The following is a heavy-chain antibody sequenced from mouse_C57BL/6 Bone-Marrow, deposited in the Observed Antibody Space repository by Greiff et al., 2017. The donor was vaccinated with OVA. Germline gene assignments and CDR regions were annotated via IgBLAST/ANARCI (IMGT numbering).Heavy chain of an antibody. Sequence: EVQLQQSGGDLVKPGGSLKLSCAASGFTFSSYGMSWVRQTPDKRLEWVATISSGGSYTYYPDSVKGRFTISRDNAKNTLYLQMSSLKSEDTAMYYCARQAGSVDYWGQGTTLTVSS. V-gene: IGHV5-6*01. J-gene: IGHJ2*01. CDR1: GFTFSSYG. D-gene: IGHD1-1*01. CDR3: ARQAGSVDY. CDR2: ISSGGSYT.